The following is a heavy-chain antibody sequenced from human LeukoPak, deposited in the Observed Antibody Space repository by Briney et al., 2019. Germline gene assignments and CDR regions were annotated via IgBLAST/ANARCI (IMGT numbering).Heavy chain of an antibody. CDR3: ARKWELLRGAFDI. J-gene: IGHJ3*02. Sequence: SETLSLTCTVSGGSISSSSYYWGWIRQPPGKGLEWIGSIYYSGSTYYNPSLKSRVTISVDTSKNQFSLKLSSVTAADTAVYYCARKWELLRGAFDIWGQGTMVTVSS. CDR1: GGSISSSSYY. D-gene: IGHD1-26*01. V-gene: IGHV4-39*07. CDR2: IYYSGST.